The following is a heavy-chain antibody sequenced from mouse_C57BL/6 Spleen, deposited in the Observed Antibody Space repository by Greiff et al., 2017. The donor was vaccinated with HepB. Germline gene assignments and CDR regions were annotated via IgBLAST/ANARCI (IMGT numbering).Heavy chain of an antibody. D-gene: IGHD2-4*01. J-gene: IGHJ2*01. CDR3: ARESYDYRFDY. V-gene: IGHV5-4*01. CDR1: GFTFSSYA. Sequence: EVQGVESGGGLVKPGGSLKLSCAASGFTFSSYAMSWVRQTPEKRLEWVATISDGGSYTYYPDNVKGRFTISRDNAKNNLYLQMSHLKSEDTAMYYCARESYDYRFDYWGQGTTLTVSS. CDR2: ISDGGSYT.